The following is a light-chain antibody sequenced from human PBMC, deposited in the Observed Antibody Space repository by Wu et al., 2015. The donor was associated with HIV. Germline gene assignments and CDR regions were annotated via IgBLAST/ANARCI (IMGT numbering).Light chain of an antibody. CDR2: EAY. Sequence: GSDWLAWYQHKSGQSPKLLIYEAYKKAAGVPDRFSAAGSGTDFSLTISRLDPEDFAFYFCQQYGSTPITFGPGTRL. J-gene: IGKJ5*01. CDR3: QQYGSTPIT. V-gene: IGKV3-20*01. CDR1: GSDW.